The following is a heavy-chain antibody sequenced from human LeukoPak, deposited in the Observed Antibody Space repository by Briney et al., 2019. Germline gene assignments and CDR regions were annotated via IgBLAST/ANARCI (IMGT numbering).Heavy chain of an antibody. CDR1: GFTFTTYA. D-gene: IGHD3-22*01. J-gene: IGHJ4*02. V-gene: IGHV3-23*01. Sequence: GGSLRLSCTASGFTFTTYAMSWVRQAPGKGPEWVSTISGSGGATYSADSVKGRFTISRDNSKNTLYLQMNSLRAEDTAVYYCAKGTYYYDSSGLDYWGQGTLVTVSS. CDR3: AKGTYYYDSSGLDY. CDR2: ISGSGGAT.